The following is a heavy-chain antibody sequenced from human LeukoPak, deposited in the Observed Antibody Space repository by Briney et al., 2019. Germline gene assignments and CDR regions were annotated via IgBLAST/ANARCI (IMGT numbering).Heavy chain of an antibody. D-gene: IGHD3-9*01. CDR2: MNPNSGNT. V-gene: IGHV1-8*01. CDR1: GYTFTSYD. Sequence: ASVKVSCKASGYTFTSYDINWVRQATGQGLEWMGWMNPNSGNTGYAQKFQGRVTMTRNTSISTAYMELSSLRSEDTAVYYCARVPQYRSRFSLRYFDWPRPNWFDPWGQGTLVTVSS. CDR3: ARVPQYRSRFSLRYFDWPRPNWFDP. J-gene: IGHJ5*02.